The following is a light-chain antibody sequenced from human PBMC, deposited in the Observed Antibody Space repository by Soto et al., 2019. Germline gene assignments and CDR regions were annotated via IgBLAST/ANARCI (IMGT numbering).Light chain of an antibody. Sequence: QPVLTQPPSASATPGQRVTISCSGSSSNIGGNTVNWYQQVPGTAPKLLIYSNDQRPSGVPDRFSGSKSGTSASLAISGRQSEDEADYYCAAWDDSLNGWVFGGGTKLTVL. V-gene: IGLV1-44*01. J-gene: IGLJ3*02. CDR1: SSNIGGNT. CDR2: SND. CDR3: AAWDDSLNGWV.